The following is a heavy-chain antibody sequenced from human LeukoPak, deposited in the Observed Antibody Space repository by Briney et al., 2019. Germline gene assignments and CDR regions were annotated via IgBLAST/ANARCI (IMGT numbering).Heavy chain of an antibody. Sequence: GGSLRLSCAASGFTFSDYYMSWIRQAPGKGLEWVSYISSSGSIIYYADSVKGQFTISRDNAKNSLYLQMNSLRAEDTAVYYCAREGFVATIPYFDYWGQGTLVTVSS. CDR2: ISSSGSII. CDR1: GFTFSDYY. J-gene: IGHJ4*02. CDR3: AREGFVATIPYFDY. D-gene: IGHD5-12*01. V-gene: IGHV3-11*01.